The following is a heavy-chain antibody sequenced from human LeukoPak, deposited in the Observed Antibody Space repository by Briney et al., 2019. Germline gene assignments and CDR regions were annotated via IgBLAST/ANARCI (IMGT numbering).Heavy chain of an antibody. CDR3: ARVVASNGMDV. D-gene: IGHD2-15*01. V-gene: IGHV3-30*19. CDR2: ISYDGNNK. Sequence: GGSLRLSCAASGFTFSIYGMHWVRQDPGKGLEWAAVISYDGNNKYYADSVKGRFTISRDNSKNTLHLQMNSLRAEDTAVYYCARVVASNGMDVWGQGTTVTVSS. J-gene: IGHJ6*02. CDR1: GFTFSIYG.